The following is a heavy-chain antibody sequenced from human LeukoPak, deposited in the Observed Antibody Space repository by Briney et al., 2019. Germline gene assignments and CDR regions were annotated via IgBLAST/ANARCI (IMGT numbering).Heavy chain of an antibody. V-gene: IGHV4-59*01. CDR2: IYYSGST. CDR1: GGSISSYY. CDR3: ARGRITMVRGVMSLGFDP. J-gene: IGHJ5*02. D-gene: IGHD3-10*01. Sequence: SETLSLTCTVSGGSISSYYWSWIRQPPRKGLEWIGYIYYSGSTNYNPSLKSRVTISVDTSKNQFSLKLSSVTAADTAVYYCARGRITMVRGVMSLGFDPWGQGTLVTVSS.